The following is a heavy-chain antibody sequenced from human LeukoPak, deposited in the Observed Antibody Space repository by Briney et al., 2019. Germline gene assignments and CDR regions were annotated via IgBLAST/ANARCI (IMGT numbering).Heavy chain of an antibody. J-gene: IGHJ4*02. Sequence: GGSLRLSCAASGFTFSSYTMNWVRQAPGKGLEWVSYISSDSSTIYYADSVKGRFTISRDNAKNSLYLQMNSLRAEDTAVYYCARAEGYCSGGSCYPHDYWGQGTLVTVSS. CDR2: ISSDSSTI. CDR1: GFTFSSYT. CDR3: ARAEGYCSGGSCYPHDY. D-gene: IGHD2-15*01. V-gene: IGHV3-48*01.